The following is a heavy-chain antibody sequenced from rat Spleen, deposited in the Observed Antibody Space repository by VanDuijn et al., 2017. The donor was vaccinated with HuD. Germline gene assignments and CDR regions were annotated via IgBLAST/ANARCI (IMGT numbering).Heavy chain of an antibody. CDR3: ARRHYGYTDYFDY. J-gene: IGHJ2*01. Sequence: EVQLVESGGGLVQPGRSMKLSCAASGFTFSNYGLAWVRQAPKKGLEWVAYISYDGRRNYYRDSVKGRFTISRDNAKSTLSLQMDSLRSEDTATYYCARRHYGYTDYFDYWGQGVMVTVSS. CDR1: GFTFSNYG. CDR2: ISYDGRRN. V-gene: IGHV5-29*01. D-gene: IGHD1-9*01.